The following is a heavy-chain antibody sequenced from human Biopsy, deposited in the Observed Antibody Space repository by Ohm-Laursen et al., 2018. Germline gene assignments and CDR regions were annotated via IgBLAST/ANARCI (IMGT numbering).Heavy chain of an antibody. Sequence: SDTLSLTCTVSGGSISNNNYYWGWIRQPPGKGLEWIGSIFYRGSTHYKPSLKSRVNISVDTSKNQFSLQLSSVTAADTAVYYCARTPRDSFWSGSYKRGLWFDPWGQGTLVTVSS. J-gene: IGHJ5*02. D-gene: IGHD3-3*01. CDR1: GGSISNNNYY. CDR2: IFYRGST. CDR3: ARTPRDSFWSGSYKRGLWFDP. V-gene: IGHV4-39*07.